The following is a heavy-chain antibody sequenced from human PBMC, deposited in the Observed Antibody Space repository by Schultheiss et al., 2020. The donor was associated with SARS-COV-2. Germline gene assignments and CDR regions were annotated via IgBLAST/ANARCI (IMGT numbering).Heavy chain of an antibody. CDR3: ARTRRDIVVVPAAIHYYYYGMDV. D-gene: IGHD2-2*01. CDR1: GGSFSGYY. Sequence: SETLSLTCAVCGGSFSGYYWGWIRQPPGKGLEWIGSIYYSGSTYYNPSLKSRVTISVDTSKNQFSLKLSSVTAADMAVYYCARTRRDIVVVPAAIHYYYYGMDVWGQGTTVTVSS. J-gene: IGHJ6*02. CDR2: IYYSGST. V-gene: IGHV4-39*01.